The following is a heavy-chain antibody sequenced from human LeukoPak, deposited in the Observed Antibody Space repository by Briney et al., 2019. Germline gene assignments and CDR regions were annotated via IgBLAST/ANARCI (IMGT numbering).Heavy chain of an antibody. Sequence: ASVEVSCKASGYTFTIYYMHWVRQAPGQGLEWMGIINPSGGSTRYAQKFQGRVTLTRDTSTSTLYMELSSLRSEDTAVYYCARGGLYDSSGYYYGGFDYWGQGTLVTVSS. CDR3: ARGGLYDSSGYYYGGFDY. V-gene: IGHV1-46*01. D-gene: IGHD3-22*01. CDR1: GYTFTIYY. J-gene: IGHJ4*02. CDR2: INPSGGST.